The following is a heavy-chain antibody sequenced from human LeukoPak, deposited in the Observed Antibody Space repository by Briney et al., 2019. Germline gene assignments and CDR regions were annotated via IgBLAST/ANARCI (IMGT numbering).Heavy chain of an antibody. D-gene: IGHD3-10*01. CDR2: IYTRGST. Sequence: SETLSLTCNVSGGSISSGRYYWSWIRQPAGKGLEWIGRIYTRGSTNYNPSLKSRVTMSVDTSKNQFSLKLSTVTAADTAVYYCATDGMVRGPDAWFDSWGQGTLVTVSS. J-gene: IGHJ5*01. CDR1: GGSISSGRYY. CDR3: ATDGMVRGPDAWFDS. V-gene: IGHV4-61*02.